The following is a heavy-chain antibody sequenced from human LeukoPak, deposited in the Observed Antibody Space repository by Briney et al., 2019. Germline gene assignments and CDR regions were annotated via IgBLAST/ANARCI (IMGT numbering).Heavy chain of an antibody. CDR2: IYYSGST. D-gene: IGHD1-26*01. CDR1: GGSISSYY. Sequence: SETLSLTCTVSGGSISSYYWSWIRQPPGKGLEWIGSIYYSGSTYYNPSLKSRVTIPVDTSKNQFSLKLSSVTAADTAVYYCARIQWELPDAFDIWGQGTMVTVSS. CDR3: ARIQWELPDAFDI. V-gene: IGHV4-59*05. J-gene: IGHJ3*02.